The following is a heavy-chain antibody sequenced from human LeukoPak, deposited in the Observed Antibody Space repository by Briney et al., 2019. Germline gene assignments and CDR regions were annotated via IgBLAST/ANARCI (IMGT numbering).Heavy chain of an antibody. V-gene: IGHV1-18*01. D-gene: IGHD3-22*01. CDR3: ATYDSSGYYYGFDY. Sequence: ASVKVSCKASGYTFTSYGISWVRQAPGQGLEWMGWISAYNGNTNYAQKLQGRVTVTTDTSTSTAYMELRSLRSDDTAVYYCATYDSSGYYYGFDYWGQGTLVAVSS. CDR2: ISAYNGNT. J-gene: IGHJ4*02. CDR1: GYTFTSYG.